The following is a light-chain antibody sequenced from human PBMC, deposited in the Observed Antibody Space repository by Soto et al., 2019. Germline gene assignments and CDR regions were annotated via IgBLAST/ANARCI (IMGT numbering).Light chain of an antibody. CDR2: DVS. CDR1: GSDVGGYNY. J-gene: IGLJ2*01. Sequence: QSALTQPASVSGSPGQSITISCTGTGSDVGGYNYVSWYQQHPGKAPKVMLYDVSNRPSGVSNRFSGSKSGNTASLTISGLQAEDEADYYCSSYTSASTPLVFGGGTKLTVL. CDR3: SSYTSASTPLV. V-gene: IGLV2-14*01.